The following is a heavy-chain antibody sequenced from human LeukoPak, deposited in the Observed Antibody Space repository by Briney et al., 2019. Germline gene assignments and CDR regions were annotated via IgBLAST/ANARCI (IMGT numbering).Heavy chain of an antibody. CDR1: GFTFSSYG. Sequence: GGSLRLSCAASGFTFSSYGMHWVRQAPGKGLEWVAVISYDGSNKYYADSVKGRFTISRDNAKNSLYLQMNSLRAEDTAVYYCTSGSGWLIDYWGQGTLVTVSS. CDR3: TSGSGWLIDY. CDR2: ISYDGSNK. D-gene: IGHD6-19*01. V-gene: IGHV3-30*03. J-gene: IGHJ4*02.